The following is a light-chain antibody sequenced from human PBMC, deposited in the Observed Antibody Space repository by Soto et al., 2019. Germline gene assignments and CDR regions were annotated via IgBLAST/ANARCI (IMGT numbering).Light chain of an antibody. CDR2: EVT. V-gene: IGLV2-8*01. Sequence: QSVLTQPPAASGSPGQSVTISCTGTSNDVGGYHYVSWYQQYPGKVPKLIISEVTKRPSGVPDRFSGSKSGNTASLTVSGLQAEDEAEYYCCSYVPSITVVFGGGTKVTVL. CDR3: CSYVPSITVV. CDR1: SNDVGGYHY. J-gene: IGLJ3*02.